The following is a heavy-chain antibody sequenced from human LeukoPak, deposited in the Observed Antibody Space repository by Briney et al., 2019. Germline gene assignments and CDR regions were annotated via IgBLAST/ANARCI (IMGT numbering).Heavy chain of an antibody. J-gene: IGHJ4*02. Sequence: PSETLSLTCTVSGGSISSSSYYWGGIRQPPGKGLEWIGSIYYSGSTYYNPSLKSRVTISVDTSKNQFSLKLSSVTAADTAVYYCARSRWLQLPFDYWGQGTLVTVSS. CDR1: GGSISSSSYY. CDR2: IYYSGST. CDR3: ARSRWLQLPFDY. D-gene: IGHD5-24*01. V-gene: IGHV4-39*01.